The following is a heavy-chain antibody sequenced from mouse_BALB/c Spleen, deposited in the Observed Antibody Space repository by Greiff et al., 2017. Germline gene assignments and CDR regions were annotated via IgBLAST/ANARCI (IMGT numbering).Heavy chain of an antibody. J-gene: IGHJ2*01. CDR1: GYSITSDYA. CDR2: ISYSGST. V-gene: IGHV3-2*02. Sequence: EVKLQESGPGLVKPSQSLSLTCTVTGYSITSDYAWNWIRQFPGNKLEWMGYISYSGSTSYNPSLKSRISITRDTSKNQFFLQLNSVTTEDTATYYCARNYGIYFDYWGQGTTLTVSS. D-gene: IGHD1-1*01. CDR3: ARNYGIYFDY.